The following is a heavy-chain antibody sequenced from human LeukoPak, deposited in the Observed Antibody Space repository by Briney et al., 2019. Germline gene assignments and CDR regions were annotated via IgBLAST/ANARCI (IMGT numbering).Heavy chain of an antibody. J-gene: IGHJ4*02. CDR1: GYTFTSYG. CDR3: ARDTLSYYDSSGSTLFDY. CDR2: ISAYNGNT. Sequence: ASVKVSRKASGYTFTSYGISWVRQAPGQGLEWMGWISAYNGNTNYAQKLQGRVTMTTDTSTSTAYMELRSLRSDDTAVYYCARDTLSYYDSSGSTLFDYWGQGTLVTVSS. V-gene: IGHV1-18*01. D-gene: IGHD3-22*01.